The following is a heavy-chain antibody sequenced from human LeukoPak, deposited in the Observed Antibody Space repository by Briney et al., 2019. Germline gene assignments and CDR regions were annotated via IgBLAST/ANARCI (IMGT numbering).Heavy chain of an antibody. V-gene: IGHV1-2*02. CDR2: INPNSGGT. Sequence: ASVKVSCKASGYTFTGYYMHWVRQAPGQGLEWMGWINPNSGGTNYAQKFQGRVTMTRDTSISTAYMELSRLRSDDTAVYYCARDIGAAPGIVGATRPYNWFDPWGQGTLVTVSS. CDR1: GYTFTGYY. CDR3: ARDIGAAPGIVGATRPYNWFDP. D-gene: IGHD1-26*01. J-gene: IGHJ5*02.